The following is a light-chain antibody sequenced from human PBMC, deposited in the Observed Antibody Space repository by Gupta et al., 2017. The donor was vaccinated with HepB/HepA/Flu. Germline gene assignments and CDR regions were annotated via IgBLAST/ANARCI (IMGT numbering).Light chain of an antibody. CDR1: SSNIGAGYD. Sequence: QSVLTQPPSVSGAPGQRVTIPCTGSSSNIGAGYDVHWYQQFPGTVPKLLIYDNNHRPSGVPDRFSGSKSGTSASLAIAGLQAEDEADYYCQSYDRSLDGVIFGGGTQLTVL. J-gene: IGLJ2*01. CDR3: QSYDRSLDGVI. V-gene: IGLV1-40*01. CDR2: DNN.